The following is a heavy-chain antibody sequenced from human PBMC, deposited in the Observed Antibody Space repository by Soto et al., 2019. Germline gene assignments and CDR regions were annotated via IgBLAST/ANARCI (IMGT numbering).Heavy chain of an antibody. J-gene: IGHJ1*01. CDR2: FDPEDGET. CDR3: ASPAVKSLLAAYQH. Sequence: VASVKVSCKVSGYTLTELSMHWVRQAPGKGLEWVGDFDPEDGETIYAQKFQGRVTMTEDTSTDTAYMELSSLRSEDTAVYYCASPAVKSLLAAYQHWGQGTLVTVSS. V-gene: IGHV1-24*01. CDR1: GYTLTELS. D-gene: IGHD6-25*01.